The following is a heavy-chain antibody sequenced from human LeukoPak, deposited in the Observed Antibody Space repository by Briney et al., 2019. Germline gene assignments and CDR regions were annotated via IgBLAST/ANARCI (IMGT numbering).Heavy chain of an antibody. CDR2: IYYSGST. CDR1: GGSISSYY. D-gene: IGHD5-18*01. Sequence: KPSETLSLTCTVSGGSISSYYWSWIRQPPGKGLEWIGYIYYSGSTNYNPSLKSRVTISVDTSKNQFSLKLSSVTAADTAGYYCARDSKGSYGYYNWFDPWGQGTLVTVSS. CDR3: ARDSKGSYGYYNWFDP. J-gene: IGHJ5*02. V-gene: IGHV4-59*01.